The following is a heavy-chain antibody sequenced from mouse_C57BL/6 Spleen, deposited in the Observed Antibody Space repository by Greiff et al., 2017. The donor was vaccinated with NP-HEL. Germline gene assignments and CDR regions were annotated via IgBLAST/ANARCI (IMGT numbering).Heavy chain of an antibody. J-gene: IGHJ2*01. CDR1: GFSFNTYA. CDR2: IRSKSNNYAT. Sequence: EVQVVESGGGLVQPKGSLKLSCAASGFSFNTYAMNWVRQAPGKGLEWVARIRSKSNNYATYYADSVKDRFTISRDDSESMLYLQMNNLKTEDTAMYYCVRYSNYGFDYWGQGTTLTVSS. V-gene: IGHV10-1*01. CDR3: VRYSNYGFDY. D-gene: IGHD2-5*01.